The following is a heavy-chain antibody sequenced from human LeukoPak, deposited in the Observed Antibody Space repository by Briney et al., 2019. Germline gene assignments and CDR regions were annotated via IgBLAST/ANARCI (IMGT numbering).Heavy chain of an antibody. Sequence: PGGSLRLSCAASGFTFSSYSMNWVRQAPGKGLEWVSSISSSSSYIYYADSVKGRFTISRDNAKNSLYLQMNSLRAEDTAVYYCAREGEHYVGVEYYYYGMDVWGQGTTVTVSS. CDR2: ISSSSSYI. V-gene: IGHV3-21*01. J-gene: IGHJ6*02. CDR1: GFTFSSYS. CDR3: AREGEHYVGVEYYYYGMDV. D-gene: IGHD1-26*01.